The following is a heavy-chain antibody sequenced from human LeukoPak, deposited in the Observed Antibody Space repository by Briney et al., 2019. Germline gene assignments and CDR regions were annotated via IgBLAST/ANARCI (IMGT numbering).Heavy chain of an antibody. D-gene: IGHD1-7*01. CDR3: AKDLSNWNYRGGDS. Sequence: PGGSLRLSCAASGFTFSSYAMHWVRQAPGKGLEWVAVISYDGSNQNYADSVKGRFTISRDNSKNTLYLQMRSLRAEDTAVYYCAKDLSNWNYRGGDSWGQGTLVTVSS. V-gene: IGHV3-30*04. CDR1: GFTFSSYA. J-gene: IGHJ4*02. CDR2: ISYDGSNQ.